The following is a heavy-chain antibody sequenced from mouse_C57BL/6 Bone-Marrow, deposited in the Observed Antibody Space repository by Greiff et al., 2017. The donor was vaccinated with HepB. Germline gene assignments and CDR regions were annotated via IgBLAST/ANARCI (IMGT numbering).Heavy chain of an antibody. V-gene: IGHV1-74*01. CDR3: AIAYYGYDRFWFAY. CDR2: IHPSDSDT. Sequence: VQLQQPGAELVKPGASVKVSCKASGYTFTSYWMHWVKQRPGQGLEWIGRIHPSDSDTNYNQKFKGKATLTVDKSSSTAYMQLSSLTSEDSAVYDGAIAYYGYDRFWFAYWGQGTLVTVSA. D-gene: IGHD2-9*01. J-gene: IGHJ3*01. CDR1: GYTFTSYW.